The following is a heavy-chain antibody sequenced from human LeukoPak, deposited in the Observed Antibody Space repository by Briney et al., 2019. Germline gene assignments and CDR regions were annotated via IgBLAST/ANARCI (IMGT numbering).Heavy chain of an antibody. CDR2: INQDLSET. CDR1: GFTFTSYW. Sequence: GGSLRLSCAASGFTFTSYWMSWVRRAPGKGPEWVAHINQDLSETYYVDSVRGRFSIARDNAKNSVYLQMNGLRAEDTAVYYCARDPSRGYNYGYGDYWGQGTLVTVSS. CDR3: ARDPSRGYNYGYGDY. D-gene: IGHD5-18*01. J-gene: IGHJ4*02. V-gene: IGHV3-7*01.